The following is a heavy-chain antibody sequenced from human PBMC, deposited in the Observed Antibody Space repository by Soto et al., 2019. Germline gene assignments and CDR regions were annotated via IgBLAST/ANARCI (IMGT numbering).Heavy chain of an antibody. CDR3: ARVRRTSKYVDVGY. J-gene: IGHJ4*02. CDR2: ISSSSSYI. D-gene: IGHD1-7*01. V-gene: IGHV3-21*01. Sequence: GGSLRLSCAASGFTFSSYSMNWVRQAPGKGLEWVSSISSSSSYIYYADSVKGRFTISRDNAKNSLYLQMNSLRAEDTAVYYCARVRRTSKYVDVGYWGQGTLVTVSS. CDR1: GFTFSSYS.